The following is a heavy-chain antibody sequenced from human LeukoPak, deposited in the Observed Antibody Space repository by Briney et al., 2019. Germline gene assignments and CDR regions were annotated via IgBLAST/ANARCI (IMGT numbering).Heavy chain of an antibody. CDR1: GFTFSRYA. CDR3: ARVGYYSSGPFSYFDY. V-gene: IGHV3-30-3*01. J-gene: IGHJ4*02. D-gene: IGHD3-10*01. CDR2: ISYDGSNE. Sequence: PGGSLRLSCAASGFTFSRYAMHWVRQAPGKGLEWVAVISYDGSNEYYADSVKGRFTISRDSSENTLYLRMNSLRVEDTAVYYCARVGYYSSGPFSYFDYWGQGTLVPSPQ.